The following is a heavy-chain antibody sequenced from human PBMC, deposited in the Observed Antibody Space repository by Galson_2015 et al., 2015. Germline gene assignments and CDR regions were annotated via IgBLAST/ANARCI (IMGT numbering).Heavy chain of an antibody. CDR2: IYWNDDK. D-gene: IGHD6-19*01. CDR3: AHVELSSSGWMGVEPAEYFQH. Sequence: PALVKPTQTLTLTCTFSGFSLSTSGVGVGWIRQPPGKALEWLALIYWNDDKRYSPSLKSRLTITKDTSKNQVVLTMTNMDPVDTATYYCAHVELSSSGWMGVEPAEYFQHWGQGTLVTVSS. V-gene: IGHV2-5*01. CDR1: GFSLSTSGVG. J-gene: IGHJ1*01.